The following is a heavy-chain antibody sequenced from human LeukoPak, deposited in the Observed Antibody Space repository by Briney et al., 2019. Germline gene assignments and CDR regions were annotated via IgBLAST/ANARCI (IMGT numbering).Heavy chain of an antibody. V-gene: IGHV3-30*03. CDR2: ISYDGSNK. CDR1: GFTSSSYG. Sequence: GGSLRLSCAASGFTSSSYGMHWVRQAPGKGLEWVAVISYDGSNKYYADSVKGRFTISRDNAKNSLYLQMNSLRAEDTAVYYCARDQWLDAFDIWGQGTMVTVSS. D-gene: IGHD6-19*01. J-gene: IGHJ3*02. CDR3: ARDQWLDAFDI.